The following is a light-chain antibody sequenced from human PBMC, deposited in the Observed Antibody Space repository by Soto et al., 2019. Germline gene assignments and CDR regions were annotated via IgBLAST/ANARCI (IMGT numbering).Light chain of an antibody. J-gene: IGKJ1*01. CDR1: QTIFNW. V-gene: IGKV1-5*01. CDR3: QQYNSYPWT. CDR2: DAS. Sequence: DIQMTQSHSTLSASVGDRVTITCRASQTIFNWLAWYQRKPGRAPNLLIYDASSLQSGVPSTFSGSGSGTEFTLTISSLQPGDFATYYCQQYNSYPWTFGQGTKVDIK.